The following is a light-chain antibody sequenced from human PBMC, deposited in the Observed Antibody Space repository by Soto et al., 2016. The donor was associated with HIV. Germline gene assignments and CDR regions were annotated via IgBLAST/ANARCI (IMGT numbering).Light chain of an antibody. V-gene: IGLV3-1*01. Sequence: SYELTQPPSVSVSPGQTASLSCSGRGLGAKFVCWYQQKPGQSPVLVMYDDTQRPSGIPERFSGSNSGNTATLTISGTQPTDEADYYCQAWVSNTYVFGSGTKVTVL. J-gene: IGLJ1*01. CDR2: DDT. CDR1: GLGAKF. CDR3: QAWVSNTYV.